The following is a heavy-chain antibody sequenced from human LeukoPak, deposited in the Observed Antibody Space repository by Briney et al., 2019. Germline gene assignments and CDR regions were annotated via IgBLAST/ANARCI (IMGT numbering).Heavy chain of an antibody. CDR3: ARDYYGSGSLVFDY. CDR2: INPNSGGT. Sequence: ASVKVSCKASGYTFTGYYMHWVRQAPGQGLEWMGWINPNSGGTNYAQKFQGRVTMTRDTSISTAYMELSSLRSEDMAVYYCARDYYGSGSLVFDYWGQGTLVTVSS. J-gene: IGHJ4*02. CDR1: GYTFTGYY. V-gene: IGHV1-2*02. D-gene: IGHD3-10*01.